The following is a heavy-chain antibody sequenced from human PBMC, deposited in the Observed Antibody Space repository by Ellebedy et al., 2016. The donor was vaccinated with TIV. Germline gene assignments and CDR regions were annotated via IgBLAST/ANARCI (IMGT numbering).Heavy chain of an antibody. CDR2: IYGGGNT. CDR3: ARARGWYGSDGMDV. Sequence: GESLKISCAASGFTVSSNYMSWVRWAPGQGLGWVSVIYGGGNTDYAEHVEGRFTISRDNSKNTVYLQMNSLRAEDTAVYYCARARGWYGSDGMDVWGEGTTVTVSS. CDR1: GFTVSSNY. J-gene: IGHJ6*04. D-gene: IGHD6-19*01. V-gene: IGHV3-53*01.